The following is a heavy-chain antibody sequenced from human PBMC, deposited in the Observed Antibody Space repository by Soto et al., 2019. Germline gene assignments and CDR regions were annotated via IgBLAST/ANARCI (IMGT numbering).Heavy chain of an antibody. CDR2: VKHSGNI. V-gene: IGHV4-34*01. Sequence: SETLSLTCAVYGGSFSGHYWGWFRQPPGKGLERLGEVKHSGNINYNPSLKIPLTVSVGRSKNQFSLKLSSMTAAATAMYHRARGSHFDFSSGYADAFDVWGQGTMVTV. D-gene: IGHD3-3*01. J-gene: IGHJ3*01. CDR1: GGSFSGHY. CDR3: ARGSHFDFSSGYADAFDV.